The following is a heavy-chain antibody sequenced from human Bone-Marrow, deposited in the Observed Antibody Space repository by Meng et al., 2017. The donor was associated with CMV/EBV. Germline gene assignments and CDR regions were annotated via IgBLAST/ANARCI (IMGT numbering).Heavy chain of an antibody. CDR3: ARDWSCMDV. CDR1: GGSISSSSYY. J-gene: IGHJ6*02. V-gene: IGHV4-39*07. Sequence: SETLSLTCTVSGGSISSSSYYWGWIRQPPGKGLEWIGSMYYTGSTYHNPSLKSRVTISVDRSKNQISLKLSSVTAADTAVYFCARDWSCMDVWGQGTTVTVSS. CDR2: MYYTGST.